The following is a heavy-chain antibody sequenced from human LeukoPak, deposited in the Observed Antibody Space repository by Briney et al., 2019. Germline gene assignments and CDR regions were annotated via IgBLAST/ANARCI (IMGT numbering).Heavy chain of an antibody. CDR2: IYPGDSNT. J-gene: IGHJ4*02. D-gene: IGHD4-23*01. CDR3: ARQAVINLNFDY. V-gene: IGHV5-51*01. CDR1: GYTFTTYW. Sequence: GESLKISCKGSGYTFTTYWIGWVRQMPGKGLEWMGIIYPGDSNTRYSPSFQGQVTISADKSISTAYLQWSSLKASDTAMYYCARQAVINLNFDYWGQGTLVTVSS.